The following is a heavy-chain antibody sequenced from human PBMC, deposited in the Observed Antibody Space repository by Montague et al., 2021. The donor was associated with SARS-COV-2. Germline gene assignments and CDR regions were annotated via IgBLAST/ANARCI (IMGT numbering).Heavy chain of an antibody. V-gene: IGHV4-34*01. D-gene: IGHD3-10*01. CDR1: GGFFSGYY. CDR2: INQSGRT. Sequence: SETLSLTCALYGGFFSGYYWSWIRQPPEKGLEWIGEINQSGRTNNDPSLKSRVLISVDTSKNQFSLKLSSVTAADTAVYYCARRGSSVWGVTVSAELDYWGQGILVIVSS. J-gene: IGHJ4*02. CDR3: ARRGSSVWGVTVSAELDY.